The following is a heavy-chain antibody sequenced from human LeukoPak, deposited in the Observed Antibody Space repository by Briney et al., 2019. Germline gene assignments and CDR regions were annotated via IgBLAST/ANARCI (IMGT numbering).Heavy chain of an antibody. CDR3: ARETYCSGGSCYKGNAFDI. J-gene: IGHJ3*02. CDR2: ITSSGSYI. V-gene: IGHV3-21*01. D-gene: IGHD2-15*01. Sequence: GGSLRLSCAASAFSFSNYNMNWVRQAPGKGLEWVSSITSSGSYIYYADSVKGRFTISRDNAKNSLYLQMNSLRADDTAVYYCARETYCSGGSCYKGNAFDIWGQGTMVTVSS. CDR1: AFSFSNYN.